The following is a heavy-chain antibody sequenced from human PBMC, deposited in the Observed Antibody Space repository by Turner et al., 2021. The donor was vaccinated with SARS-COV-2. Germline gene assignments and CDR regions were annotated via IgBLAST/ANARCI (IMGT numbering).Heavy chain of an antibody. CDR3: ATVFAVAGLSYGMDV. CDR1: GYTLTELS. J-gene: IGHJ6*02. V-gene: IGHV1-24*01. Sequence: QVQLVQSGAEVKKPGASVKVSCKVSGYTLTELSMHWVRQAPGKGLEGMGRFDPEKVETIYAKKFQGRVTMTEDTSTDTAYMELSSLRSEDTAVYYCATVFAVAGLSYGMDVWGQGTTVTVSS. CDR2: FDPEKVET. D-gene: IGHD6-19*01.